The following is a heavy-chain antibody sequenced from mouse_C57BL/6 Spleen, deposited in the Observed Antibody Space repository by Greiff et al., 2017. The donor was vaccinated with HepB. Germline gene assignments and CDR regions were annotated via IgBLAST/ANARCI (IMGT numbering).Heavy chain of an antibody. CDR3: TTPATTVVARGYFDV. V-gene: IGHV14-1*01. J-gene: IGHJ1*03. CDR1: GFNIKDYY. Sequence: VQLQQSGAELVRPGASVKLSCTASGFNIKDYYMHWVKQRPEQGLEWIGRIDPEDGDTEYAPKFQGKATMTADTSSNTAYLQLSSLTSEDTAVYYCTTPATTVVARGYFDVWGTGTTVTVSS. D-gene: IGHD1-1*01. CDR2: IDPEDGDT.